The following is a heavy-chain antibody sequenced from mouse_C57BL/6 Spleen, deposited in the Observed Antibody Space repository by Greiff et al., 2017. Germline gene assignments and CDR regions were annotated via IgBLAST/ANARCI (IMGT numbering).Heavy chain of an antibody. D-gene: IGHD1-1*01. CDR3: AREKHYGSVYAMDY. CDR1: GFTFSDYY. CDR2: INYDGSST. V-gene: IGHV5-16*01. Sequence: EVHLVESEGGLVQPGSSMKLSCTASGFTFSDYYMAWVRQVPEKGLEWVANINYDGSSTYYLDSLKGRFIISRDNAKNILYLQMSSLKSEDTATYYCAREKHYGSVYAMDYWGQGTSVTVSS. J-gene: IGHJ4*01.